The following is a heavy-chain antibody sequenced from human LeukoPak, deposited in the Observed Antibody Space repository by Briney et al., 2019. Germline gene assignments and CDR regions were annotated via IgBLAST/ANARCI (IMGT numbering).Heavy chain of an antibody. J-gene: IGHJ4*02. D-gene: IGHD3-10*01. V-gene: IGHV1-69*13. Sequence: SVKVSCKASGGTFSSYAISWVRHAPGQGLEWMGGIIPIFGTANYAQKFQGRVTITADESTSTAYMELSSLRSEDTAVYYCAESYGSGSHRIFDYWGQGTLVTVSS. CDR2: IIPIFGTA. CDR3: AESYGSGSHRIFDY. CDR1: GGTFSSYA.